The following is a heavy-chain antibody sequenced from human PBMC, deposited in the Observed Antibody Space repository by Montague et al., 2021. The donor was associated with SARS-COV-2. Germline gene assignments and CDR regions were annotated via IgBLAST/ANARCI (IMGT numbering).Heavy chain of an antibody. D-gene: IGHD3-22*01. CDR3: ARGGYYDGSGYYSFDY. V-gene: IGHV6-1*01. CDR2: TYYRSKWYN. Sequence: CAISGDSVSSYSAAWNWIRQSPSIGLEWLGRTYYRSKWYNDYALSVKSRITINPDTSKNHFSLQLNSVTPEDTAIYYCARGGYYDGSGYYSFDYWGQGTLVTVSS. J-gene: IGHJ4*02. CDR1: GDSVSSYSAA.